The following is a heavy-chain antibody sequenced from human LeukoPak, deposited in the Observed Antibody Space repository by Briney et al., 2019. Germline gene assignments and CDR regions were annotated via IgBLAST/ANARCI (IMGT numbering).Heavy chain of an antibody. CDR3: ARDMAAAGTGDY. J-gene: IGHJ4*02. CDR1: GYTFTSYG. CDR2: ISAYNGNT. V-gene: IGHV1-18*01. Sequence: ASVKVSCKASGYTFTSYGISWVRQAPGQGLEWMGWISAYNGNTNYAQKLLGRVTMTTDTSTSTAYMELRSLRSDDTAVYYCARDMAAAGTGDYWGQGTLVTVSS. D-gene: IGHD6-13*01.